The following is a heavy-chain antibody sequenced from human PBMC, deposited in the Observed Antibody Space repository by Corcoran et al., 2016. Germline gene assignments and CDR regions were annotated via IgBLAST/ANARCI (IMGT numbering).Heavy chain of an antibody. Sequence: QVQLQQWGAGLLKPSETLSLTCAVYGGSFSGYYWSWIRQPPGKGLEWIGEINHSGSTNYNPSLKSRVTISVDTSKNQFSLKLSSVTAADTAVYYCARGWPTRGTVTTGYYGMDVWGQGTTVTVSS. J-gene: IGHJ6*02. CDR2: INHSGST. CDR1: GGSFSGYY. V-gene: IGHV4-34*01. D-gene: IGHD4-17*01. CDR3: ARGWPTRGTVTTGYYGMDV.